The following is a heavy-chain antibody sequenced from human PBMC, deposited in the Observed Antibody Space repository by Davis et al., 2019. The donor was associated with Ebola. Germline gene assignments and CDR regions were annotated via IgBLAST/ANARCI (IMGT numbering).Heavy chain of an antibody. V-gene: IGHV3-23*01. CDR2: ITGSADLT. CDR1: GFIFSNYA. Sequence: GESLKISCAASGFIFSNYAMSWVRQAPGKGLEWVSTITGSADLTHYADSVKGRFTVSRDNPKNTLYLQMYSLRAEDTAVYYCAKGMSRSAYYAMDVWGQGTTVTVPS. D-gene: IGHD2-8*01. CDR3: AKGMSRSAYYAMDV. J-gene: IGHJ6*02.